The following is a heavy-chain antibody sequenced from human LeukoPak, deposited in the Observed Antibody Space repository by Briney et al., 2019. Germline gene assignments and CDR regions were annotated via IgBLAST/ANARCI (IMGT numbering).Heavy chain of an antibody. V-gene: IGHV3-30*18. D-gene: IGHD5-12*01. CDR3: AKARYSGYDTRGVVDY. CDR1: GFTFSSYG. J-gene: IGHJ4*02. Sequence: GGSLRLSCAASGFTFSSYGMHWVRQAPGKGLEWVAVISYDGSNKYYADSVKGRFTISRDNSKNTLYLQMNSLRAEDTAVYCCAKARYSGYDTRGVVDYWGQGTLVTVS. CDR2: ISYDGSNK.